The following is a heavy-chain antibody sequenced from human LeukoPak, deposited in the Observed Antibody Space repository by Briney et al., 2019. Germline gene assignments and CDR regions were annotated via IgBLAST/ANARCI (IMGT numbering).Heavy chain of an antibody. D-gene: IGHD5-18*01. V-gene: IGHV4-31*03. CDR1: GGSISSGGYY. CDR3: ARSGIQLWSYSDY. J-gene: IGHJ4*02. CDR2: IYYSGST. Sequence: SETLSLTCTVSGGSISSGGYYWSWIRQHPGKGLEWIGYIYYSGSTYYNPSLKSRVTISVDTSKNQFSLKLSSVTAADTAVYYCARSGIQLWSYSDYWGQGTLVTVSS.